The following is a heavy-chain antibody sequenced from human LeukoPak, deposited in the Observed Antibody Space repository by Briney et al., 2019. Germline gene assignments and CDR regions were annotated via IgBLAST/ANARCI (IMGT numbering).Heavy chain of an antibody. Sequence: GGSLRLSCAASRFIFSGYSMNWVRQAPGRGLEWISYISGDISIISYADSVKGRFTISRDNSKNTIYLQMNSLRAEDTALYYCAKAAAAPGFDFWGQGTLVTVSS. CDR1: RFIFSGYS. CDR3: AKAAAAPGFDF. V-gene: IGHV3-48*01. J-gene: IGHJ4*02. CDR2: ISGDISII. D-gene: IGHD6-13*01.